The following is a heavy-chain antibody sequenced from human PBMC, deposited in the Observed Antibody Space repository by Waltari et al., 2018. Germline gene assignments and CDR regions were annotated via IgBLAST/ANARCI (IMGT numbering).Heavy chain of an antibody. CDR3: ARWDYYDSSGCYHY. CDR2: MKPNSGNT. D-gene: IGHD3-22*01. V-gene: IGHV1-8*01. J-gene: IGHJ4*02. CDR1: GYAFTSYD. Sequence: QVQLVQSGAEVKKPGASVKVSCKASGYAFTSYDINWVGQATGQGLEWRGWMKPNSGNTGDAKTFQGRDTMTRNTSISTAYMELSSLRSEDTAVYYCARWDYYDSSGCYHYWGQGTLVTVSS.